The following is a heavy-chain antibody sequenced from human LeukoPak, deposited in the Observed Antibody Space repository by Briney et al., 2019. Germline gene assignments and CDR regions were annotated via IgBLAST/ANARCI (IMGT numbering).Heavy chain of an antibody. Sequence: SETLSLTCTVSGYSISSGYYWGWIRQPPGKGLEWIGSIYHSGSTYYNPSLKSRVTISVDTSKNQFSLKLSSVTAADTAVYYWAGDPGLAYWGGACYSAFDYWGQGTLVTVSP. D-gene: IGHD2-21*02. CDR1: GYSISSGYY. CDR3: AGDPGLAYWGGACYSAFDY. J-gene: IGHJ4*02. V-gene: IGHV4-38-2*02. CDR2: IYHSGST.